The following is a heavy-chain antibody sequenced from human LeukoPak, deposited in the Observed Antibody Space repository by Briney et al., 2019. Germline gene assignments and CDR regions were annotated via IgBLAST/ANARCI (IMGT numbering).Heavy chain of an antibody. CDR2: IYYSGST. CDR3: ARLYYYDSSGPH. D-gene: IGHD3-22*01. Sequence: PSETLSLTCTVSGGSISSSSYYWGWIRQPPGKGLEWIGRIYYSGSTYYNPSLKSRVTISVDTSKNQFSLKLSSVTAADTAVYYCARLYYYDSSGPHWGQGTLVTVSS. J-gene: IGHJ1*01. V-gene: IGHV4-39*01. CDR1: GGSISSSSYY.